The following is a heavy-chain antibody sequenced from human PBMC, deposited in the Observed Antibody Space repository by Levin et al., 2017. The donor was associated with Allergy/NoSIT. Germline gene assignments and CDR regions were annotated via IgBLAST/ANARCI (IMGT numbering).Heavy chain of an antibody. D-gene: IGHD6-13*01. Sequence: SQTLSLTCTVSGGSISSSSYYWGWIRQPPGKGLEWIGSIYYTGSTYYNPSLKSRVTISVDTSKNQFSLKLSSVTAADTAVYYCARHAYNSNWYMYYFDYWGQGTLVTVSS. V-gene: IGHV4-39*01. CDR3: ARHAYNSNWYMYYFDY. CDR1: GGSISSSSYY. CDR2: IYYTGST. J-gene: IGHJ4*02.